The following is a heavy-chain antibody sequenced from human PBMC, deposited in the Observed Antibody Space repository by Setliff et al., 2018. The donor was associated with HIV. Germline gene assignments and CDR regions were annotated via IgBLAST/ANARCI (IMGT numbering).Heavy chain of an antibody. J-gene: IGHJ4*02. CDR1: GFTFSTHG. CDR2: ISYDGTSK. CDR3: ARASAATYCSGGACYLPDY. V-gene: IGHV3-30*03. D-gene: IGHD2-15*01. Sequence: GGSLRLSCAASGFTFSTHGMHWVRQAPGKGLEWVAIISYDGTSKHYADSVKGRFTISRDNSKNTLYLQMNSLRAEDTATYYCARASAATYCSGGACYLPDYWGQGTLVTVSS.